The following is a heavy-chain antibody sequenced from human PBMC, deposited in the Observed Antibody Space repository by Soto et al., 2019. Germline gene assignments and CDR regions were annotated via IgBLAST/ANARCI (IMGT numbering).Heavy chain of an antibody. CDR3: AKAVTLAAAGTIDY. CDR2: ISYDGSNK. V-gene: IGHV3-30*18. Sequence: PWGSLTLSCAASGFTFSSYGIHWVRQAPGKGLEWVAVISYDGSNKYYADSVKGRFTISRDNSKNTLYLQMNSLRAEDTAVYYCAKAVTLAAAGTIDYWGQGTLVTVSA. J-gene: IGHJ4*02. CDR1: GFTFSSYG. D-gene: IGHD6-13*01.